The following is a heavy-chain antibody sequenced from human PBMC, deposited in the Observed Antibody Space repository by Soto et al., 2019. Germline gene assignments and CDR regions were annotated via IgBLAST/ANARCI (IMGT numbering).Heavy chain of an antibody. V-gene: IGHV1-69*01. Sequence: QVQVVQSGVEVRRPGSSVKVSCKASGDTFKNCVISWVRQAPGQGLEWMGGIIPLFGTTDFAQRFQGRLTITTDESTNTAYMELSRLRSEDTATYYYAAELGFGKLSVVWGQGTTVIVSS. CDR2: IIPLFGTT. J-gene: IGHJ6*02. CDR1: GDTFKNCV. CDR3: AAELGFGKLSVV. D-gene: IGHD3-10*01.